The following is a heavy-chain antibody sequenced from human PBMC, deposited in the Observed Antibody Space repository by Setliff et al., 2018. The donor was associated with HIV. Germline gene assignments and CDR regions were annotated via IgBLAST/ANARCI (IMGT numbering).Heavy chain of an antibody. CDR1: GGSITSSY. V-gene: IGHV4-4*07. CDR3: ARDPPGHGDSNDY. J-gene: IGHJ4*02. Sequence: PSETLSLTCTVSGGSITSSYWSWIRQPAGKGLEWIGRIYTSGSTNYNPSLKSRVTMSIDTSKKQFSLKLASVAAADTAVYYCARDPPGHGDSNDYWGQGTLVTVSS. CDR2: IYTSGST. D-gene: IGHD4-17*01.